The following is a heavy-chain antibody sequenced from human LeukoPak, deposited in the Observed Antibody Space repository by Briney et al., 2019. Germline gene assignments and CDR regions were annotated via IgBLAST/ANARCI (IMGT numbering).Heavy chain of an antibody. D-gene: IGHD3-22*01. CDR1: GFTFSSYA. V-gene: IGHV3-23*01. CDR3: AGAAFAGSGYYLDY. CDR2: ISGSGGST. Sequence: GGSLRLSCAASGFTFSSYAMSWVRQAPGKGLEWVSAISGSGGSTYYADSVKGRFTISRDNSKNTLYLQMNSLRAEDTAVYYCAGAAFAGSGYYLDYWGQGTLVTVSS. J-gene: IGHJ4*02.